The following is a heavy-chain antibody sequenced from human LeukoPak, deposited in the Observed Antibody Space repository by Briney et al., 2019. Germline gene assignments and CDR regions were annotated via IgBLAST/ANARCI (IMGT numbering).Heavy chain of an antibody. V-gene: IGHV1-18*01. D-gene: IGHD3-9*01. CDR3: ARGDDILTGDYKGLDY. CDR1: GYTFTSYG. J-gene: IGHJ4*02. Sequence: ASVKVSCKASGYTFTSYGISWVRQAPGQGLEWMGWVSAYDGNTQYAQRLQGRVTMTTDTSTTTAYMELRSLRSDDTAMYYCARGDDILTGDYKGLDYWGQGTLVSVSS. CDR2: VSAYDGNT.